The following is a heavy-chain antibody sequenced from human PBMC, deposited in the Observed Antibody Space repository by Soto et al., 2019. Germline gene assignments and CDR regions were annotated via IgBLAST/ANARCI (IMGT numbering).Heavy chain of an antibody. J-gene: IGHJ4*02. CDR3: AKDGTANYYDSSGYYYFDY. CDR1: GFTFSSYA. CDR2: ISGSGGST. Sequence: PGGSLRLSCAASGFTFSSYAMSWVRQAPGKGLEWVSAISGSGGSTYYADSVKGRFTISRDNSKNTLYLQMNSLRAEDTAVYYCAKDGTANYYDSSGYYYFDYWGQGTLVTVSS. V-gene: IGHV3-23*01. D-gene: IGHD3-22*01.